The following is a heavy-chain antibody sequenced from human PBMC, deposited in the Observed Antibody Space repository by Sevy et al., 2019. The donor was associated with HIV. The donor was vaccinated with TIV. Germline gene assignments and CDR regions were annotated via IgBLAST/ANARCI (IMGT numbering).Heavy chain of an antibody. CDR3: ARIPIYSSSSDGEYYFDY. CDR2: IYYSGST. D-gene: IGHD6-6*01. V-gene: IGHV4-30-4*01. CDR1: GGSISSGDYY. J-gene: IGHJ4*02. Sequence: SETLSLTCTVSGGSISSGDYYWSWIRQPPGKGLEWIGYIYYSGSTYYNPSLKSRVTISVDTSKNQFSLKLSSVTAADMAVYYCARIPIYSSSSDGEYYFDYWGQGTLVTVSS.